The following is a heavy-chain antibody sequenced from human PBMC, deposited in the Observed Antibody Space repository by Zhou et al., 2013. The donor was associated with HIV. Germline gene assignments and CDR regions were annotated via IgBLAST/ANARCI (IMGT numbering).Heavy chain of an antibody. CDR3: ARSKSASDGFDP. CDR2: IIPILGIA. V-gene: IGHV1-69*04. CDR1: GGTFSSYA. Sequence: QVQLVQSGAEVKKPGSSVKVSCKASGGTFSSYAISWVRQAPGQGLEWMGRIIPILGIANYAQKFQGRVTITADKSTSTAYMELSSLRSEDTAVYYCARSKSASDGFDPWGQGTLVTVSS. J-gene: IGHJ5*02.